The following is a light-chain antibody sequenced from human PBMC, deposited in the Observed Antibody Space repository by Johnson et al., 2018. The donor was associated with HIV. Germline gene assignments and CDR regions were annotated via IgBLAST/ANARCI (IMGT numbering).Light chain of an antibody. CDR3: VTCDSRLRAGV. J-gene: IGLJ1*01. Sequence: QSVLTQPPSVSAAPGQKVTISCSGSSSNIGNNYVSWYQQLPGTAPKLLIYDNNKRPSGIPDRFSGSKSGTSATLGITGLQTGDEAVYYCVTCDSRLRAGVFGTGTKGTFL. CDR1: SSNIGNNY. V-gene: IGLV1-51*01. CDR2: DNN.